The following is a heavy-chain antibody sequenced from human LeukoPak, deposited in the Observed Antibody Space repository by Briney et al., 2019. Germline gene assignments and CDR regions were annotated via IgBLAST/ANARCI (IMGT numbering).Heavy chain of an antibody. D-gene: IGHD3-22*01. V-gene: IGHV1-69*13. CDR2: IFPFSVTA. Sequence: GASVKVSCKASGGTFSSYAISWVRQAPGQGLEWMGGIFPFSVTANHAQKFQGRVTFTADESTSTAYMELSSLRSEDTAIYYCARVANYHDSTGYYLPNWGQGTMVTVSS. J-gene: IGHJ3*01. CDR3: ARVANYHDSTGYYLPN. CDR1: GGTFSSYA.